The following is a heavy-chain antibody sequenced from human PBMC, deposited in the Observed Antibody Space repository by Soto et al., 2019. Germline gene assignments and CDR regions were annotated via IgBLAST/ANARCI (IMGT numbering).Heavy chain of an antibody. CDR3: ARGLSRYSSGWYLV. D-gene: IGHD6-19*01. Sequence: GGSLRLSCAASGFTFSSYSMNWVRQAPGKGLEWVSSISSSSSYIYYADSVKGRFTISRDNAKNSLYLQMNSLRAEDTAVYYCARGLSRYSSGWYLVWGQGTLVTVSS. V-gene: IGHV3-21*01. CDR2: ISSSSSYI. CDR1: GFTFSSYS. J-gene: IGHJ4*02.